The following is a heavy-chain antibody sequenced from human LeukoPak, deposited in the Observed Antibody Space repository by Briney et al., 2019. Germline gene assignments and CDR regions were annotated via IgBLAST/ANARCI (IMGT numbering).Heavy chain of an antibody. J-gene: IGHJ4*02. V-gene: IGHV3-30*03. D-gene: IGHD6-13*01. CDR1: GFTFSSYG. Sequence: PGGSLRLSCAASGFTFSSYGMHWVRQAPGKGLEWVAVISYDGSTKYYADSVKGRFTVSRDNSKNTLYLQMNSLRAEDTAVYYCARDSPSSSWSTADYWGQGTLVSVSS. CDR2: ISYDGSTK. CDR3: ARDSPSSSWSTADY.